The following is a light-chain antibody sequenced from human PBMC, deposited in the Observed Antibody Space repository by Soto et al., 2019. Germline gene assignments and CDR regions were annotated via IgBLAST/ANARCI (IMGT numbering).Light chain of an antibody. CDR1: SSNIGNNF. CDR3: ATWTGSLRDYV. J-gene: IGLJ1*01. Sequence: HSVLTQPPSASGAPGQRVTNSCSGSSSNIGNNFVYWYLQLPGTAPKLLIYRNNQRPSGVPDRISGSRSATSASLAISGLRSEDEGDHYCATWTGSLRDYVFGTWTKVTVL. CDR2: RNN. V-gene: IGLV1-47*01.